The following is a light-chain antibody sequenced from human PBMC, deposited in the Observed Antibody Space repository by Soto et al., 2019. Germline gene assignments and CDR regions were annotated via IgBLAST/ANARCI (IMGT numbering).Light chain of an antibody. V-gene: IGLV2-14*01. CDR1: SSDVGGYDY. J-gene: IGLJ1*01. CDR2: EVT. CDR3: SSHTSGDTRV. Sequence: QSALTQPASVSGSPGQSIAISCTGTSSDVGGYDYVSWYQQHPDKAPKLIIYEVTKRPSGVSNRFSGSKSGNTASLTISGLQPDDEADYYCSSHTSGDTRVFGSGAKDTVL.